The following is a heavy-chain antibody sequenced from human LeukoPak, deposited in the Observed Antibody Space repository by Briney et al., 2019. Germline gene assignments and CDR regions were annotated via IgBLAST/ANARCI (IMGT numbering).Heavy chain of an antibody. CDR2: TSASGNT. CDR3: AKEATMAV. CDR1: GGSIPNYY. J-gene: IGHJ4*02. D-gene: IGHD3-10*01. Sequence: PSETLSLTCAVSGGSIPNYYWSWIRQPAGKGLEWIGRTSASGNTNYNPSLKSRVTISADTSKNQFSLKLTSVTAADTAGYYCAKEATMAVWGQGTLVTVSS. V-gene: IGHV4-4*07.